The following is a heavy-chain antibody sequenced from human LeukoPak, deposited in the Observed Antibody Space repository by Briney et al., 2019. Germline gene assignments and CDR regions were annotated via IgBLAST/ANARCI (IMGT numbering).Heavy chain of an antibody. CDR1: GFTFSSYA. CDR3: ATEGYGRIRGPNLDY. CDR2: ISYDGSNK. J-gene: IGHJ4*02. V-gene: IGHV3-30*04. D-gene: IGHD1-26*01. Sequence: PGGSLRLSCAASGFTFSSYAMHWVRQAPGKGLEWVAVISYDGSNKYYADSVKGRFTISRDNSKNTLYLEMNSLRAEDTAVYYCATEGYGRIRGPNLDYWGQGTLVTVSS.